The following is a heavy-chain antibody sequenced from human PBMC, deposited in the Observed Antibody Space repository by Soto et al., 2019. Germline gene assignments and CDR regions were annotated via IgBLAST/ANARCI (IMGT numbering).Heavy chain of an antibody. V-gene: IGHV4-59*01. CDR2: IYYSGST. Sequence: QVQLQESGPGLVKPSETLSLTCTVSGGSISSYYWSWIRQPPGKGLEWIGYIYYSGSTNYNPSLKSRVTISVDTSKNQFSLKLSSVTAADTAVYYCAREGYSSTFDPWGQGTLVTVSS. D-gene: IGHD5-18*01. CDR3: AREGYSSTFDP. CDR1: GGSISSYY. J-gene: IGHJ5*02.